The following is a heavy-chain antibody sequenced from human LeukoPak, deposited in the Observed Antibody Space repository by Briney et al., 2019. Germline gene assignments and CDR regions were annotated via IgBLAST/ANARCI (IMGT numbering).Heavy chain of an antibody. D-gene: IGHD1-26*01. CDR2: ISSSSNYI. Sequence: KPGGSLRLSCAASGFIFSSYAMDWVRQAPGKGLEWVSSISSSSNYIYYADSVKGRFTISRDNAKNSLYLQMNSLRVEDTDVYYCARDVGASAPDAFDIWGQGTMVTVSS. CDR3: ARDVGASAPDAFDI. CDR1: GFIFSSYA. J-gene: IGHJ3*02. V-gene: IGHV3-21*01.